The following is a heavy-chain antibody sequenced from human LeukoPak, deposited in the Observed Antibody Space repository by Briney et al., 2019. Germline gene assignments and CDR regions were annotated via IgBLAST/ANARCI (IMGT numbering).Heavy chain of an antibody. CDR3: ARSRNVRTFDY. J-gene: IGHJ4*02. Sequence: GGSLRLSCAASGFTFSSYGIDWVRQAPGKGLEWVTFIRHDGTNQHYGDSVKGRFTISRDNLKNTVFLQMNRVRAEDTAVYFCARSRNVRTFDYWGQGTLVAVSS. CDR1: GFTFSSYG. CDR2: IRHDGTNQ. V-gene: IGHV3-30*02.